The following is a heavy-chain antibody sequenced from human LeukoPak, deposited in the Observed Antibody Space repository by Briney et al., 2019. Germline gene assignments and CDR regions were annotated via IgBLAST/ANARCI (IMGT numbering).Heavy chain of an antibody. J-gene: IGHJ4*02. D-gene: IGHD4-23*01. CDR1: GFTFDDYA. CDR2: ISWNSGSI. Sequence: GRSLRLSYAASGFTFDDYAMHWVRQAPGKGLEWVSGISWNSGSIGYADAVKGRFTISRDNAKNSLYLQMNSLRAEDTALYYCASGYSMYYFDYWGQGTLVTVSS. CDR3: ASGYSMYYFDY. V-gene: IGHV3-9*01.